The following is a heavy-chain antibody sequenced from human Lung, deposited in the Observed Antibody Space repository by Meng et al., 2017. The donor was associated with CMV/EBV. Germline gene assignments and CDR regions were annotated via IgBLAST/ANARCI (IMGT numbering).Heavy chain of an antibody. CDR3: ARDPHAGDIVVVPVV. J-gene: IGHJ6*02. V-gene: IGHV3-21*01. Sequence: GESXKISCAASGFSFRSYSMNWVRLTPGKGLEWVASISRDSAYIFYADSVKGRFTISRDNAKNSLYLQMNSLRAEDTALYYCARDPHAGDIVVVPVVWGQGXTVTVSS. CDR2: ISRDSAYI. CDR1: GFSFRSYS. D-gene: IGHD2-2*01.